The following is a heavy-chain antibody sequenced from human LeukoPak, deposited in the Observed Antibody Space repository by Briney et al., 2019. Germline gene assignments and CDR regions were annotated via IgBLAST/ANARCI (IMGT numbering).Heavy chain of an antibody. V-gene: IGHV1-8*01. Sequence: ASVKVSCKASGYTFTSYDINWVRQATGQGLEWMGWMNPNSGNTGYAQKFQGRVTMTRNTSISTAYMELSSLRSEDTAVYYCASLGYSSGWYPPSDAFDIWGQGTMVTVSS. CDR2: MNPNSGNT. CDR1: GYTFTSYD. CDR3: ASLGYSSGWYPPSDAFDI. D-gene: IGHD6-19*01. J-gene: IGHJ3*02.